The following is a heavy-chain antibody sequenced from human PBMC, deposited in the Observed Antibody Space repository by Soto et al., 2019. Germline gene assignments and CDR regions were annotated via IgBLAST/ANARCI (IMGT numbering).Heavy chain of an antibody. V-gene: IGHV3-33*01. CDR1: GFTFRNFV. CDR2: IWHDGSKK. CDR3: ARDRESYYYGSGSYASDY. Sequence: QVQLVESGGGVVQPGRSLSLSCAASGFTFRNFVMHWVRQAPGKGLEWVAVIWHDGSKKFYADSVKGRFTISRDNSKSILYLQMTSLRAEDTAVYYCARDRESYYYGSGSYASDYWGQGTLLTVSS. J-gene: IGHJ4*02. D-gene: IGHD3-10*01.